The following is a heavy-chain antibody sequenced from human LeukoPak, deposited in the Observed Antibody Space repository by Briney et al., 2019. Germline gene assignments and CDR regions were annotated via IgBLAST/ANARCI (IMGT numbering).Heavy chain of an antibody. CDR2: INSSGSTI. CDR3: ARSLWLHDSNPDY. D-gene: IGHD5-24*01. Sequence: GGSLRLSCAASGFTFSSYDMNWVRQPPGKGLEWVSYINSSGSTIYYADSVKGRFTIFRDNAKNSMYLQMNSLSAEATAVYYCARSLWLHDSNPDYWRQGTLVSVSS. J-gene: IGHJ4*02. V-gene: IGHV3-48*03. CDR1: GFTFSSYD.